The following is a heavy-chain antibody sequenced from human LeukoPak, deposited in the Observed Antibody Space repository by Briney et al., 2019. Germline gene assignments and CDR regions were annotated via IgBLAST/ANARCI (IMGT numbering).Heavy chain of an antibody. V-gene: IGHV3-48*03. Sequence: GGSLRLSCAASGFTFSSYEMNWVRQAPGKGLEWVSYISSSGSTIYYADSVKGRFTISRDNAKNSLYLQMNSLRAEDTAVYYCARVFGYSSGWSDYWGQGTLVTVSS. CDR1: GFTFSSYE. J-gene: IGHJ4*02. CDR3: ARVFGYSSGWSDY. CDR2: ISSSGSTI. D-gene: IGHD6-19*01.